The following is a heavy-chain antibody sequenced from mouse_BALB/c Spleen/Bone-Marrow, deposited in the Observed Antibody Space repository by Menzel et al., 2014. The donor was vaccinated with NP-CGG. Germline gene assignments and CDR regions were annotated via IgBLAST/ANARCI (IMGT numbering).Heavy chain of an antibody. V-gene: IGHV1S56*01. CDR3: ATYDY. CDR1: GYTFTSYY. J-gene: IGHJ2*01. Sequence: QVHLQQPGPELVKPGASVRISCKASGYTFTSYYIHWVKQRPGQGLEWIGWIYPGNVNTNYNERFKGKATLTADKSSSTAYMQLSSLTSEDAAVYFCATYDYWGQGTTLTVSS. CDR2: IYPGNVNT.